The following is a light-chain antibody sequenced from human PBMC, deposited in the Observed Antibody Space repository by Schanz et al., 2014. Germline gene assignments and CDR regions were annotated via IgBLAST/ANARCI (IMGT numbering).Light chain of an antibody. Sequence: IQMTQSPSTLSASVGDRVTITCRASQSISSNLAWYQQKPGKAPKLLIYDASSLERGVPSRIRGSGSGTEFTLTFTSLQPDDFATYYCQQYNTYSYTFGQGTKLEI. J-gene: IGKJ2*01. CDR1: QSISSN. V-gene: IGKV1-5*01. CDR3: QQYNTYSYT. CDR2: DAS.